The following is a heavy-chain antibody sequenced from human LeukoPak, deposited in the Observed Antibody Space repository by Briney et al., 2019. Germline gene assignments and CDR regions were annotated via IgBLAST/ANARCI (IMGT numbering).Heavy chain of an antibody. CDR3: ARHRRGIVGATD. J-gene: IGHJ4*02. D-gene: IGHD1-26*01. CDR1: GGSISSSSYC. Sequence: SETLSLTCTVSGGSISSSSYCWGWIRQPPGKGLEWIGNIYYSGSTYSNPSLKSRVTISLDTSKNQFSLKLSSVTAADTAVYYCARHRRGIVGATDWGQGTLVTVSS. V-gene: IGHV4-39*01. CDR2: IYYSGST.